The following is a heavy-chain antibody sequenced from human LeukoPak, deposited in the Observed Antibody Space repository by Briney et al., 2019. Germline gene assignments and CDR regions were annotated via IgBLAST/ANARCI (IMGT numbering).Heavy chain of an antibody. CDR3: ARDSYYGDSRSLHFDY. D-gene: IGHD4-17*01. CDR1: GYTFTGHY. Sequence: ASVKVSCKASGYTFTGHYMHWVRQAPGQGLEWMGWINPNSGGINYAQKFQGRVTMTRDTSISTVYMELSSLRSDDTAVYYCARDSYYGDSRSLHFDYWGQGTLVTVSS. V-gene: IGHV1-2*02. J-gene: IGHJ4*02. CDR2: INPNSGGI.